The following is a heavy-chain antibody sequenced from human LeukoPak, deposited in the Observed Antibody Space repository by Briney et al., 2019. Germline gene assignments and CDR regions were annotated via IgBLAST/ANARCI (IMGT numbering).Heavy chain of an antibody. J-gene: IGHJ3*02. Sequence: GASVKVSCEASGYTFTGYYMHWVRQAPGQGLEWMGWINPNSGGTNYAQKFQGWVTMTRDTSISTAYMELSRLRSDDTAVYYCARSDQLLWFGELFAGAFDIWGQGTMVTVSS. CDR3: ARSDQLLWFGELFAGAFDI. CDR2: INPNSGGT. V-gene: IGHV1-2*04. CDR1: GYTFTGYY. D-gene: IGHD3-10*01.